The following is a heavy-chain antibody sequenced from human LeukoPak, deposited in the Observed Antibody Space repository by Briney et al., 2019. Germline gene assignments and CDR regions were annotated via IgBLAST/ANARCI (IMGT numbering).Heavy chain of an antibody. CDR2: ISSSGGTT. V-gene: IGHV3-23*01. CDR1: GFTVSSNY. CDR3: AKDRNSWPTNFDS. J-gene: IGHJ4*02. Sequence: PGGSLRLSCAASGFTVSSNYMSWVRQAPGKGLEWVSAISSSGGTTYYADSVKGRFSISRDNSKNMLYLQMNSLRAEDTAVYYCAKDRNSWPTNFDSWGQGTLVTVSA. D-gene: IGHD2/OR15-2a*01.